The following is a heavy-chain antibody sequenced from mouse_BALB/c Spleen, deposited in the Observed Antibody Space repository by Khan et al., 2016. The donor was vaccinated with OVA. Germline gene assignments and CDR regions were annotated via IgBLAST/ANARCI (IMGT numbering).Heavy chain of an antibody. J-gene: IGHJ1*01. CDR3: TRWATWFFDV. CDR1: GYTFTNYW. V-gene: IGHV1-63*02. Sequence: VQLQQSGAELVRPGTSVKISCQASGYTFTNYWLGCVKQRPGHGLEWIGDIYPGVGYINYNEKFTGRATLTAGTSSSTAYIQISGLTSEDSAVYFCTRWATWFFDVWGEGTTVTVSS. D-gene: IGHD3-1*01. CDR2: IYPGVGYI.